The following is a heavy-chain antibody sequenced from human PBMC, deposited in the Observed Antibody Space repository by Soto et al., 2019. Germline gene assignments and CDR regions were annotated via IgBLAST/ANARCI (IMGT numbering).Heavy chain of an antibody. D-gene: IGHD1-26*01. Sequence: GSLRLSCSASGFTFSSYAMHWVRQAPGKGLEYVSAISSNGGSTYYADSVKGRFTISRDNSKNTLYLQMSSLRAEDTAVYYCVKWDNYYYGMDVWGQGTTVTVSS. V-gene: IGHV3-64D*08. CDR1: GFTFSSYA. CDR3: VKWDNYYYGMDV. J-gene: IGHJ6*02. CDR2: ISSNGGST.